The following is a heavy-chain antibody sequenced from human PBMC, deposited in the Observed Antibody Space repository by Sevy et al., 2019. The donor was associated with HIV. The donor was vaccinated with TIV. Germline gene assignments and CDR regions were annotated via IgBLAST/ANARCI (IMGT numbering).Heavy chain of an antibody. CDR2: ISGSDGTT. J-gene: IGHJ4*02. D-gene: IGHD2-15*01. CDR1: GFPFSKYA. CDR3: VRAIQLAASY. Sequence: GGSLRLSCAASGFPFSKYAMTWVRQAPGKGLEWVSIISGSDGTTYYADSVKGRFTISRDNSKNTLYLQMTSLRAEDTAVYYCVRAIQLAASYWGQGMLVTVSS. V-gene: IGHV3-23*01.